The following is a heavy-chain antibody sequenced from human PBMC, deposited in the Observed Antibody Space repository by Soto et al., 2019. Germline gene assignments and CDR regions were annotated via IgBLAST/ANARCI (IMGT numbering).Heavy chain of an antibody. CDR3: ARAQVPAAINWFDP. CDR2: IIPIFGTA. D-gene: IGHD2-2*01. CDR1: GGTFSSYA. Sequence: SVKVSCKASGGTFSSYAISWVRQAPGQGLEWMGGIIPIFGTANYAQRFQGRVTITADESTSTAYMELSSLRSEDTAVYYCARAQVPAAINWFDPWGQGTLVTVS. V-gene: IGHV1-69*13. J-gene: IGHJ5*02.